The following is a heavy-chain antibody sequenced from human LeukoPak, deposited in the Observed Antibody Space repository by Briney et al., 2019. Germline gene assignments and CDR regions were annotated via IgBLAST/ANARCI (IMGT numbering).Heavy chain of an antibody. V-gene: IGHV1-18*01. J-gene: IGHJ6*03. D-gene: IGHD6-13*01. CDR3: ARDSSSWDYYYYYYYMDV. CDR2: ISAYNGNT. Sequence: ASVKVSCKASGYTFTSYGISWVRQAPGQGLEWMGWISAYNGNTNYAQKLQGRVTMTTDTSTSTAYTELRSLRSDDTAVYYCARDSSSWDYYYYYYYMDVWGKGTTVTVSS. CDR1: GYTFTSYG.